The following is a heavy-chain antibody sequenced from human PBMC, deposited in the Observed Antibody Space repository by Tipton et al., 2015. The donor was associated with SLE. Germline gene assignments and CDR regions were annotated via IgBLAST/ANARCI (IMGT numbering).Heavy chain of an antibody. V-gene: IGHV3-23*01. CDR1: GFTFSNYA. J-gene: IGHJ3*01. CDR2: ISGSGDTI. D-gene: IGHD5-12*01. Sequence: SLRLSCAASGFTFSNYAMAWVRQAPGKGLEWVSGISGSGDTISYADSVKGRFTISRDNSKNTLYLQMNSLRAEDTAIYYCAREKQWLGAFDFWGQGTMGTVSS. CDR3: AREKQWLGAFDF.